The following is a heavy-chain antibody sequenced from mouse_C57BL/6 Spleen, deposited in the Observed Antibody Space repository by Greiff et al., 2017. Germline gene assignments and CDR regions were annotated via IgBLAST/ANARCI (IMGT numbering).Heavy chain of an antibody. Sequence: VQLQQPGAELVRPGSSVKLSCKASGYTFTSYWMHWVKQRPIQGLEWIGNIDPSDSETHYNQKFKDKATLTVDKSSSTAYMQLSSLTSEDSAVYYCARYDGYRYAMDYWGQGTSVTVSS. J-gene: IGHJ4*01. D-gene: IGHD2-3*01. CDR2: IDPSDSET. CDR1: GYTFTSYW. V-gene: IGHV1-52*01. CDR3: ARYDGYRYAMDY.